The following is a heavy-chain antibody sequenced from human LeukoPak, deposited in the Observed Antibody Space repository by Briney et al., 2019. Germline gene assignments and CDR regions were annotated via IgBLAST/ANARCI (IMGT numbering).Heavy chain of an antibody. V-gene: IGHV4-61*02. D-gene: IGHD2-2*01. CDR2: IYTSGST. CDR1: GGSISSGSYY. J-gene: IGHJ4*02. CDR3: ARLGYCSSTSCPTADIDY. Sequence: TLSLTCTVSGGSISSGSYYWSWIRQPAGKGLEWIGRIYTSGSTNYNPSLKSRVTISVDTSKNQFSLKLSSVTAADTAVYYCARLGYCSSTSCPTADIDYWGQGTLVTVSS.